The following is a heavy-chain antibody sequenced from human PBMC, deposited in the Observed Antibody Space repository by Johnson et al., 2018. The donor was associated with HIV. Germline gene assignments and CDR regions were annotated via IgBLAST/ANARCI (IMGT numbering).Heavy chain of an antibody. CDR2: ISSDGRT. CDR3: ASSVNVQGGYDI. CDR1: GFTVGSKY. J-gene: IGHJ3*02. D-gene: IGHD3-22*01. Sequence: VQLVESGGGLVQPGGSLRLSCAASGFTVGSKYMIWVRLAPGEGLEWVSGISSDGRTHYPDSVKCRFSISRDNSKNTLSLQMNSVRADDTAVYFCASSVNVQGGYDIWGQGTMVTASS. V-gene: IGHV3-66*01.